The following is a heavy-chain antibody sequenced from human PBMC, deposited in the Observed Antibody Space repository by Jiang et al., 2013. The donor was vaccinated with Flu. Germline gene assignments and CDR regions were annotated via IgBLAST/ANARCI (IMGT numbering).Heavy chain of an antibody. V-gene: IGHV3-66*01. J-gene: IGHJ4*02. CDR1: GFTVSSDY. CDR2: IYRGGAT. Sequence: VQLVESGGGLVQPGGSLRLSCAASGFTVSSDYMTWVRQAPGKGLEWVSVIYRGGATYYADSVKGRFTISRDNSKNMLYLQMNSLRAEDKGVYYCAAGRLDYWGQGTLVTVSS. CDR3: AAGRLDY.